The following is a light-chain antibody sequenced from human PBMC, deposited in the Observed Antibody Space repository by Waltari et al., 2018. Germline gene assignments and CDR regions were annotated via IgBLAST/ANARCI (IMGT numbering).Light chain of an antibody. J-gene: IGLJ1*01. Sequence: SYELTQPPSVSVSPGQTASITCSGEKLGDKYACWYQQKPGQSPVLVIYQDSKRPSGIPERFSGSNSGNTATLTISGTQAMDEADYYCQAWDSSTAWVFGTGTKVTVL. CDR1: KLGDKY. V-gene: IGLV3-1*01. CDR2: QDS. CDR3: QAWDSSTAWV.